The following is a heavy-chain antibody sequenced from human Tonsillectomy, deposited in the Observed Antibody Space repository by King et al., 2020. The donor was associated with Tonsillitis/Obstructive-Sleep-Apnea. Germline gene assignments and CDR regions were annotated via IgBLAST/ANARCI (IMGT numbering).Heavy chain of an antibody. J-gene: IGHJ6*03. CDR3: ASAYYSYYRDV. CDR1: GYSFTSYW. V-gene: IGHV5-10-1*01. Sequence: EVQLVESGAEVKKPGESLRISCKGSGYSFTSYWISWVRQMPGKGLEWMGRIDPSDSYSNYSPSFQGHVTISADKSISTAYLQWSSLNASDTAMYYCASAYYSYYRDVWGKGTTVTVSS. CDR2: IDPSDSYS.